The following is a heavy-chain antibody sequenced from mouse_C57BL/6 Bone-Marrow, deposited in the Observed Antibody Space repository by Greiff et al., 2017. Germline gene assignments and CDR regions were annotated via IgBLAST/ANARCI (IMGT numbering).Heavy chain of an antibody. CDR3: ARVTGVATFYGYFDV. Sequence: EVMLVESGGGLVKPGGSLKLSCAASGFTFSDYGMHWVRQAPEKGLEWLAYISSGRSTIYYADTVKGRFTISRDNAKNTLFLQMTRLRSEDTAMYYCARVTGVATFYGYFDVWGTGTTVTVSS. CDR1: GFTFSDYG. J-gene: IGHJ1*03. CDR2: ISSGRSTI. V-gene: IGHV5-17*01. D-gene: IGHD1-1*01.